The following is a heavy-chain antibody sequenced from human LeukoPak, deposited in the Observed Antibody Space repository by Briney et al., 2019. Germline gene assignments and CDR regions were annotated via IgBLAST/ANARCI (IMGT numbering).Heavy chain of an antibody. V-gene: IGHV3-9*01. CDR3: AKDRVRAAAADFDY. J-gene: IGHJ4*02. CDR2: ISWNSGSI. Sequence: SGGSLRLSCAASGFTVSNNYMIWVRQAPGKGLEWVSGISWNSGSIGYADSVKGRFTISRDNAKNSLYLQMNSLRAEDTALYYCAKDRVRAAAADFDYWGQGTLVTVSS. D-gene: IGHD6-13*01. CDR1: GFTVSNNY.